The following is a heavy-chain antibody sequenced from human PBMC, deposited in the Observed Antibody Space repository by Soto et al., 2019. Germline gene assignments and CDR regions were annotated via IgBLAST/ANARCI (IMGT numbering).Heavy chain of an antibody. Sequence: QVQLVESGGGVVQPGGSLRLSCGTSGFTFSSYGIHWVRQAPGKGLEWVAVTSYNGIHIYYADFVKGRFTISRDFSKNMVFLEMNGLRPDDTGVYYCAKDKLPGAAGLTPFDHWGQGTLVTVSA. CDR3: AKDKLPGAAGLTPFDH. CDR2: TSYNGIHI. CDR1: GFTFSSYG. D-gene: IGHD6-13*01. J-gene: IGHJ4*02. V-gene: IGHV3-30*18.